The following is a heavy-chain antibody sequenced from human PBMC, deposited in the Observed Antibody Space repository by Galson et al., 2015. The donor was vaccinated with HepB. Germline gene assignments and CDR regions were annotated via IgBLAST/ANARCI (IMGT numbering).Heavy chain of an antibody. CDR1: GGSFSGYY. Sequence: LSLTCAVYGGSFSGYYWSWIRQPPGKGLEWIGEINHSGSTNYNPSLKSRVTISVDTSKNQFSLKLSSVTAADTAVYYCARLATWLVQYWGQGTLVTVSS. CDR3: ARLATWLVQY. V-gene: IGHV4-34*01. J-gene: IGHJ4*02. D-gene: IGHD6-19*01. CDR2: INHSGST.